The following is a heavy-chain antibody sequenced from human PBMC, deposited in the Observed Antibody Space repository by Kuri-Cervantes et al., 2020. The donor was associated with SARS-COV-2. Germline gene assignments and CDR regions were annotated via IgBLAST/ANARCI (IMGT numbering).Heavy chain of an antibody. CDR2: MNPNSGNT. CDR3: ARVLVDTAMGAPPGDY. J-gene: IGHJ4*02. CDR1: GYTFTSYD. V-gene: IGHV1-8*01. D-gene: IGHD5-18*01. Sequence: VKVSCKASGYTFTSYDINWVRQATGQGLEWMGWMNPNSGNTGYAQKFQGRVTMTRNTSISTAYMELSSLRSEDTAVYYCARVLVDTAMGAPPGDYWGQGIRVTVSS.